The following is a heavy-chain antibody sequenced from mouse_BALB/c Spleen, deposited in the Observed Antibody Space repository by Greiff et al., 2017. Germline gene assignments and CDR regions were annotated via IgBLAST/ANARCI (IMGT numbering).Heavy chain of an antibody. CDR2: ISSGGSYT. Sequence: EVQGVESGGGLVQPGGSLKLSCAASGFTFSSYGMSWVRQTPDKRLEWVATISSGGSYTYYPDSVKGRFTISRDNAKNTLYLQMSSLKSEDTAMYYCARQDTTVVAHYYAMDYWGQGTSVTVSS. D-gene: IGHD1-1*01. J-gene: IGHJ4*01. CDR3: ARQDTTVVAHYYAMDY. CDR1: GFTFSSYG. V-gene: IGHV5-6*01.